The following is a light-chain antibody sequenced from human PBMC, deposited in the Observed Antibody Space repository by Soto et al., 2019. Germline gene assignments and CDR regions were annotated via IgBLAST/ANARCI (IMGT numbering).Light chain of an antibody. CDR3: QQYGSSGYT. CDR2: GAS. V-gene: IGKV3-20*01. J-gene: IGKJ2*01. CDR1: RVVGTSY. Sequence: EIVLTQSPGTLSLSPGERATLSARAGRVVGTSYLAWYQQKPGQAPRPLIYGASGRTTGIPDSFSGSGSGTDFTLTINRLEPEDFAVYYCQQYGSSGYTFGQGTKLEIK.